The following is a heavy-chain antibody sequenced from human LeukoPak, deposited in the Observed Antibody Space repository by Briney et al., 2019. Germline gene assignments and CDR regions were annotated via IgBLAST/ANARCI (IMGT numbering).Heavy chain of an antibody. D-gene: IGHD3-16*01. J-gene: IGHJ4*02. CDR1: GFTFSSYS. Sequence: GGSLRLSCAASGFTFSSYSMNWVRQAPGKGLEWVSYISSSSSTIYYADSVKGRFTISRDNAKNSLYLQMNSLRDEDTAVYYCARDRAPMITFGGVDYWGQGTLVTVSS. CDR2: ISSSSSTI. CDR3: ARDRAPMITFGGVDY. V-gene: IGHV3-48*02.